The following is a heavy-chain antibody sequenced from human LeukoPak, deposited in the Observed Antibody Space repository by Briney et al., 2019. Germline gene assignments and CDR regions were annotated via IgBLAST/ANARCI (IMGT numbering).Heavy chain of an antibody. D-gene: IGHD1-26*01. CDR3: ARDNSVGDVAWWFDP. Sequence: ASVKLSCKASGYSFTSHYMHWVRQAPGQGLEWLGLINPSGSSTLYAQKFQGRVTMTRDMSTTTDYMELSSLRSEDTAVYYCARDNSVGDVAWWFDPWGQGTLVTVSS. CDR1: GYSFTSHY. V-gene: IGHV1-46*01. CDR2: INPSGSST. J-gene: IGHJ5*02.